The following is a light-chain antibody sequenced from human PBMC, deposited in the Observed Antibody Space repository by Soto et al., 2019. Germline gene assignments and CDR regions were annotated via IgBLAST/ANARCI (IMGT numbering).Light chain of an antibody. J-gene: IGKJ1*01. Sequence: DIVMTQSPDSLAVSLGERATINCRSSQSVLYSSNTKNYLAWYQHKPGQPPKLLIYWASIRESGVPDRFSGSGSGTDLPLTISSLQAEDVAVYYCQQSYNTPWTFGQGTKVEIK. V-gene: IGKV4-1*01. CDR3: QQSYNTPWT. CDR2: WAS. CDR1: QSVLYSSNTKNY.